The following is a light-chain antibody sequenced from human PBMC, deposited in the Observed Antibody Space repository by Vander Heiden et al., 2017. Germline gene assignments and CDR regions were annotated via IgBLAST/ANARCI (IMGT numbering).Light chain of an antibody. J-gene: IGLJ1*01. Sequence: ALTQPASVSGSPGQSITISCTGTSSDVGGYNDVSWYQQHPGKAPKLMIYDVSNRPSGVSNCFSGSKSGNTASLTISGLQAEDEADYYCSSYTSSSTRVFGTGTKVTVL. CDR3: SSYTSSSTRV. V-gene: IGLV2-14*03. CDR2: DVS. CDR1: SSDVGGYND.